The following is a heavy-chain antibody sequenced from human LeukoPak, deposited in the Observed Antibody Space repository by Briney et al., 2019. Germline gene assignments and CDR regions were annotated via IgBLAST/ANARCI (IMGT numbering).Heavy chain of an antibody. CDR1: GFTFSSYG. Sequence: GGSLRLSCVASGFTFSSYGMHWVRQAPGKGLEWVAFIRYDGSNKYYADSVKGRFTISRDNSKNTLYLQMDSLRAEDTAVYYCARERGGSYYLYYFDYWGQGTLVTVSS. D-gene: IGHD1-26*01. CDR3: ARERGGSYYLYYFDY. J-gene: IGHJ4*02. CDR2: IRYDGSNK. V-gene: IGHV3-30*02.